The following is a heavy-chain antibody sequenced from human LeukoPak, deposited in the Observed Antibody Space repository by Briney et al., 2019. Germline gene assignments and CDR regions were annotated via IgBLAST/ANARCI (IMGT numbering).Heavy chain of an antibody. CDR3: ARDGLRRPPTPYCGGDCPLDY. CDR1: EFTFNNYW. Sequence: GGSLRLSCAASEFTFNNYWMSWVRQAPGKGLEWVANINQDGSEKYYVDSVKGRFTISRDNAKNSLYLQMNSLRVEDTAMYYCARDGLRRPPTPYCGGDCPLDYWGQGTLVSVSS. V-gene: IGHV3-7*03. D-gene: IGHD2-21*02. J-gene: IGHJ4*02. CDR2: INQDGSEK.